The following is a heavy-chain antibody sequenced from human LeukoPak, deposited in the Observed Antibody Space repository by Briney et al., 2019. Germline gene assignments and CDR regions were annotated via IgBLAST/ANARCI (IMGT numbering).Heavy chain of an antibody. CDR3: ARAKRNGFDI. CDR1: GFTFSNYS. Sequence: GGSLRLSCAASGFTFSNYSMNWVRQAPGKGLEWVSYIRSSSSTIYYADSVKGRFTISRDSAKNSLYLQMNSLRAEDTAVYYCARAKRNGFDIWGQGTMVTVSS. CDR2: IRSSSSTI. V-gene: IGHV3-48*01. J-gene: IGHJ3*02.